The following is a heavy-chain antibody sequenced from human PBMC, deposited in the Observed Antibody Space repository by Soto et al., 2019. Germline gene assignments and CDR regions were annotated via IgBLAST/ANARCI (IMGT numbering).Heavy chain of an antibody. Sequence: EVQLLESGGGLVQPGGSLRLSCAASGFNFSSYAMSWVRQAPGEGLEWVSGISGSGGSTYYADSVKGRFAISRDNSKNTLYLQMNSLRAEDTALYYCSKDVVYGVMGYGMDVWGQGTTVTVSS. CDR2: ISGSGGST. D-gene: IGHD4-17*01. V-gene: IGHV3-23*01. J-gene: IGHJ6*02. CDR1: GFNFSSYA. CDR3: SKDVVYGVMGYGMDV.